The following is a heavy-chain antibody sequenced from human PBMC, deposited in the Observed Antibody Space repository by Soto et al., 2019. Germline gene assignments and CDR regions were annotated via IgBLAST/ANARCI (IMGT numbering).Heavy chain of an antibody. Sequence: SETLSLNCTVSGYSISSGYYWGCIRQPPGKGLEWIGIIYHSGSTYYNPSLKSRVTISVDTSKNQFSLKLSSVTAADTAVYYCAAIDYCTNGVCPPYGMDVWGQGTTVTVSS. V-gene: IGHV4-38-2*02. J-gene: IGHJ6*02. CDR1: GYSISSGYY. CDR3: AAIDYCTNGVCPPYGMDV. D-gene: IGHD2-8*01. CDR2: IYHSGST.